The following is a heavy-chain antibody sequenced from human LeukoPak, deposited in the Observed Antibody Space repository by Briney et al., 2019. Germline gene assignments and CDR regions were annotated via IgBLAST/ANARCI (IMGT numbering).Heavy chain of an antibody. CDR3: ARDNSVGDIAWWFDP. CDR2: INPDAGRT. J-gene: IGHJ5*02. V-gene: IGHV1-46*01. CDR1: GDTLTTHY. Sequence: GASVKVSCKASGDTLTTHYMHWVRQAPGKGLEWMGIINPDAGRTDSAQRFLGRLAMTRDMSTTTDYMELSSLRSEDTAVYYCARDNSVGDIAWWFDPWGQGTLVTVSS. D-gene: IGHD3-16*02.